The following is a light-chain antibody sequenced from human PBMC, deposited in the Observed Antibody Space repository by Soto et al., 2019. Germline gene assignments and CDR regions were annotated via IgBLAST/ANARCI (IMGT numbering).Light chain of an antibody. CDR2: SDN. CDR3: AGWDDSLNGV. CDR1: NSNLGRHT. Sequence: QSVLTQPPSASGTPGQRVTISCSGSNSNLGRHTVNGYQQFPGTAPKLLIHSDNQRPSGVPDRFSGSKSGTSASLAISGLQYEDEADYYCAGWDDSLNGVFGGGTKLTVL. J-gene: IGLJ2*01. V-gene: IGLV1-44*01.